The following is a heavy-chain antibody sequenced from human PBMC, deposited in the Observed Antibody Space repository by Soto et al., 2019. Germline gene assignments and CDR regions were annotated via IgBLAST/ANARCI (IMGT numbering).Heavy chain of an antibody. J-gene: IGHJ6*02. V-gene: IGHV4-38-2*01. CDR2: IYHSGST. CDR3: ARGGHCSSTSCHVYYYYYGMDV. Sequence: LSLTCAVSGYSISSGYYWGWIRQPPGKGREWIGSIYHSGSTYYNPSLKSRVTISVDTSKNQFSLKLSSVTAADTAVYYCARGGHCSSTSCHVYYYYYGMDVWGQGTTVTVSS. D-gene: IGHD2-2*01. CDR1: GYSISSGYY.